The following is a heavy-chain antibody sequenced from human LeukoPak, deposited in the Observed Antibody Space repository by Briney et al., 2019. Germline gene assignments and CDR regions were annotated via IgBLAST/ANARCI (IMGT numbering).Heavy chain of an antibody. CDR2: ISGSGGST. J-gene: IGHJ6*02. CDR3: AKDDKVGIAVTLDGMDV. D-gene: IGHD6-19*01. V-gene: IGHV3-23*01. Sequence: GGSLRLSCAASGFTFSSYAMSWVRQAPGKGLEWVSAISGSGGSTYYADSVKGRFTISRDNSKNTLYLQMNSLRAEDTAVYYCAKDDKVGIAVTLDGMDVWGQGTTVTVSS. CDR1: GFTFSSYA.